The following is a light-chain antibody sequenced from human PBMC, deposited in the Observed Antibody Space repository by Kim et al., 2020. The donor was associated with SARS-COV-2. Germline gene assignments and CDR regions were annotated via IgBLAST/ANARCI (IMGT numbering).Light chain of an antibody. CDR1: QSDSNGH. CDR2: GIS. J-gene: IGKJ2*03. V-gene: IGKV3-20*01. Sequence: EGPATVSGTASQSDSNGHLSWYQQKPRQAHGLLINGISRRATGIVERFSVSECVTYFTLTIRRLEPDDFAVYYCQQYTSSYSFGQEHELEI. CDR3: QQYTSSYS.